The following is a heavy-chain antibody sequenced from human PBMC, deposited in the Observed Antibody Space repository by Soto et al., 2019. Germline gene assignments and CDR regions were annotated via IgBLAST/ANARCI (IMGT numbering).Heavy chain of an antibody. CDR1: GFTFSSYG. V-gene: IGHV3-30*18. CDR3: AKDRSTAMVRTPNYFDY. D-gene: IGHD5-18*01. J-gene: IGHJ4*02. CDR2: ISYDGSNK. Sequence: QVQLVESGGGVVQPGRSLRLSCAASGFTFSSYGMHWVRQAPGKGLEWVAVISYDGSNKYYADSVKGRFTISRDNSKNTVYVQMNSLRAEDTAVYYCAKDRSTAMVRTPNYFDYWGGGTLVTVSS.